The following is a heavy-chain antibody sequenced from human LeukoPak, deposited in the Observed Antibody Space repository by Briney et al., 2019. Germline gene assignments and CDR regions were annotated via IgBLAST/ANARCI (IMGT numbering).Heavy chain of an antibody. V-gene: IGHV1-8*01. CDR1: GYTFTSYD. D-gene: IGHD3-22*01. CDR2: MNPNSDNT. Sequence: ASVKVSCKASGYTFTSYDINWVRQATGQGLEWMGWMNPNSDNTGYAQKFQGRVTMTRNTSISTAYMELSSLRSEDTAVYYCARGLYYDSSGYYHGYWFDPWGQGTLVTVPS. CDR3: ARGLYYDSSGYYHGYWFDP. J-gene: IGHJ5*02.